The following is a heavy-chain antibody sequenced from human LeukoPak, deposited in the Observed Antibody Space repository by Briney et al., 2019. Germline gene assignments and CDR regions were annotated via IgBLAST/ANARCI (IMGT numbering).Heavy chain of an antibody. CDR3: ARGATVTTYHYYYMDV. J-gene: IGHJ6*03. V-gene: IGHV1-2*02. Sequence: ASVKVSCKASVYTFTGYYMHWVRQAPGQGLEWMGWINPNSVGTNYAQKFQGRVTMTRDTSISTAYMELSRLRSDDTAVYYCARGATVTTYHYYYMDVWGKGTTVTVSS. CDR1: VYTFTGYY. D-gene: IGHD4-11*01. CDR2: INPNSVGT.